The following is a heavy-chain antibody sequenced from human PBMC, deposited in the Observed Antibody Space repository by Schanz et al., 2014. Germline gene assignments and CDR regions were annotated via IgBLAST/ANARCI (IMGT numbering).Heavy chain of an antibody. J-gene: IGHJ2*01. CDR1: GFTFSDYS. CDR2: ISGNSIFT. V-gene: IGHV3-48*02. D-gene: IGHD3-22*01. CDR3: ARGQSSGFSYAEMAFDL. Sequence: EVQLVESGGDFLQPGGSLRLSCEVSGFTFSDYSMTWVRQPPGKGLEWVSYISGNSIFTYNAKSVRGRFTISRDNAKNSLYLQMNSLRDDDTAIYYCARGQSSGFSYAEMAFDLWGRGTRVSVSS.